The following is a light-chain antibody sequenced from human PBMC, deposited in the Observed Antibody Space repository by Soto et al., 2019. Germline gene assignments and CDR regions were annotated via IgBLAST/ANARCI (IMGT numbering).Light chain of an antibody. CDR2: GAS. J-gene: IGKJ4*01. Sequence: DIQMTQSPSSLSASVGDRVTITCRASQSISSYLNWYQQKPGKAPKVLISGASSLQSGVPLRFSGSGSETDFTLTISSLQSEDFASYYRQQSHSTPLTFVGGTKVEIK. V-gene: IGKV1-39*01. CDR3: QQSHSTPLT. CDR1: QSISSY.